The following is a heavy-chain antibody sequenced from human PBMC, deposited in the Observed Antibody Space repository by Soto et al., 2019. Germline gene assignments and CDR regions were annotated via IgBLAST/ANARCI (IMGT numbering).Heavy chain of an antibody. V-gene: IGHV3-30*03. CDR3: AIVPYYYDNSDYSSFDY. J-gene: IGHJ4*02. CDR2: ISYDGINK. CDR1: GFTFSTYG. D-gene: IGHD3-22*01. Sequence: GGSLRLSCAASGFTFSTYGMHWVRQAPGKGLEWVAVISYDGINKYYADSVKGRFTISRDNSKNTLYLQMNSLRAEDTAVYYCAIVPYYYDNSDYSSFDYWGQGTLVTVSS.